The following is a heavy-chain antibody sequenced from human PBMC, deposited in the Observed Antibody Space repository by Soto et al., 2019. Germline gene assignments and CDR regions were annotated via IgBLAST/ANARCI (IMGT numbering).Heavy chain of an antibody. Sequence: QMQLQESGSALVKPSQTLSLTCTVSGGSVSSGGFSWTWIRQSPGRGLEWIGYIYHSGSTYYGPSLKSRVTISLEKSRNQFSLRLTSVTAADTAVYYCATGGITGTDDTFDVWGQGALVTVSS. CDR2: IYHSGST. CDR3: ATGGITGTDDTFDV. J-gene: IGHJ3*01. V-gene: IGHV4-30-2*06. CDR1: GGSVSSGGFS. D-gene: IGHD1-1*01.